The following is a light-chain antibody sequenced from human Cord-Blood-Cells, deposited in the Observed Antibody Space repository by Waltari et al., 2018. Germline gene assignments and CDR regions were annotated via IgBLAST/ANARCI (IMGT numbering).Light chain of an antibody. CDR3: SSYTSSSTWV. CDR2: DVS. Sequence: QSALTQPASVSGSPGQSITISCTGTSSDVGGYNYVSWYQQHPGKAPKLMSYDVSKRPSGVSNRFSGSKSGNTASLTISGLHAEDEADYYCSSYTSSSTWVFGGGTKLTVL. CDR1: SSDVGGYNY. V-gene: IGLV2-14*01. J-gene: IGLJ3*02.